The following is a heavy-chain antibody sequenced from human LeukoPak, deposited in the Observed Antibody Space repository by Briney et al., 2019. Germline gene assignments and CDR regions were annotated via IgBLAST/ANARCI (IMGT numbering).Heavy chain of an antibody. CDR3: ARDRPSVSVDRPFDY. CDR1: GFTFSSYN. CDR2: ISSSSSTK. D-gene: IGHD5/OR15-5a*01. J-gene: IGHJ4*02. V-gene: IGHV3-48*01. Sequence: GGSLRLSCAASGFTFSSYNMNWVRQAPGKGLEWVSYISSSSSTKYYADSVKGRFTISRDNAKNSLYLQMNSLRAEDTAVYYCARDRPSVSVDRPFDYWGQGTLVTVSS.